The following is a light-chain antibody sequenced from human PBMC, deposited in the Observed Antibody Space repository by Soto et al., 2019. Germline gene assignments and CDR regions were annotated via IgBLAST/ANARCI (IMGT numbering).Light chain of an antibody. Sequence: EIVMTQSPATLSVSPGERVTLSCRASQSVGTKLAWYQQKPGQAPRLLIYGASTRATGIPDRFSGSGSGTDFSLTISRLEPEDFAVYYCQQYGKSPQITFGQGTRLEIK. CDR3: QQYGKSPQIT. J-gene: IGKJ5*01. CDR1: QSVGTK. CDR2: GAS. V-gene: IGKV3D-15*01.